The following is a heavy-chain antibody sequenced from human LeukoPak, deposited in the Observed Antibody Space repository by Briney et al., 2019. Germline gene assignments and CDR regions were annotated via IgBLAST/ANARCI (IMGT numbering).Heavy chain of an antibody. V-gene: IGHV1-69*04. J-gene: IGHJ4*02. Sequence: GSSVKVSCKASGGTFSSYAISWVRQAPGQGLEWMGRIIPILGIANYAQKFQGRVTINADKSTSTAYMELSSLRSEDTAVYYCARDRSYDSSGYPDYWGQGTLVTVSS. CDR1: GGTFSSYA. D-gene: IGHD3-22*01. CDR3: ARDRSYDSSGYPDY. CDR2: IIPILGIA.